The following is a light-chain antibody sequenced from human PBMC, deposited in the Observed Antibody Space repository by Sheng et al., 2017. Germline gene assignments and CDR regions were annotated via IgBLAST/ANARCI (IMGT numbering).Light chain of an antibody. CDR2: AAS. J-gene: IGKJ5*01. Sequence: EVVMTQSPATLSVSPGESATLSCRASQTVSTNLGWYQQKPGQAPRLLIHAASTRATGIPARFSGSGSGTEFTLTISGLQSEDFAVYYCQQYNDWPRTFGQGTRRE. V-gene: IGKV3-15*01. CDR3: QQYNDWPRT. CDR1: QTVSTN.